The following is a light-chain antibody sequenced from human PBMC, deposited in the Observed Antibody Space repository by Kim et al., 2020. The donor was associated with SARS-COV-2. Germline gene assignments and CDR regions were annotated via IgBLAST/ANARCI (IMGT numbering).Light chain of an antibody. V-gene: IGKV3-15*01. J-gene: IGKJ1*01. CDR1: QSVSSN. CDR2: RAS. Sequence: EIVMTQSPATLSVSPGERATLSCRASQSVSSNLAWYQHKPGQAPRLLIDRASTRATGFPARFSGSGSGTEFTLTISSLQSEDSAIYYCQQYSNWPWTFGQGTKVDI. CDR3: QQYSNWPWT.